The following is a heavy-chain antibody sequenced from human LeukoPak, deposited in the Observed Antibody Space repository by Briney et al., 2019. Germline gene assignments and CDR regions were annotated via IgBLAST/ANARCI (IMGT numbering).Heavy chain of an antibody. CDR2: INQGGSVK. J-gene: IGHJ4*02. CDR3: ARVGYSGWNLEY. CDR1: GFTFRSYW. Sequence: GGSLRLSCAASGFTFRSYWMSWVRQAPGKGLEWVANINQGGSVKYYVDSVKGRFTISRDDAKNSLNVQMNSLRDEDTAVYYCARVGYSGWNLEYCGQGTLVTVSS. V-gene: IGHV3-7*01. D-gene: IGHD5-12*01.